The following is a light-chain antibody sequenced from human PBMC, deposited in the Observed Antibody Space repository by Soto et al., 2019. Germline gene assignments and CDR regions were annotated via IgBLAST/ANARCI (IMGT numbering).Light chain of an antibody. CDR2: AAS. CDR3: QQSYSTPYS. Sequence: IQMTQSPASLSASVEDRVTITCRARQTVRTYLNWYQQKPGQAPKLLIYAASSLQRGVPSRFSGSGSGTDFTLTISSLQPEDFATCYCQQSYSTPYSLGQGTKVDI. V-gene: IGKV1-39*01. J-gene: IGKJ2*01. CDR1: QTVRTY.